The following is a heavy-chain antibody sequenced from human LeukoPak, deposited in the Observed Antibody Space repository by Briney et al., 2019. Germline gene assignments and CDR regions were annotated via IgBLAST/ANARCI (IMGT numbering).Heavy chain of an antibody. Sequence: SETLSLTCAVYGGSFSGYYWSWIRQPPGKGLEWIGEINHSGSTNYNPSLKSRVTISVDTSKNQFSLKLSSVTAADTAVCYCARGRWSGNSKWHFQHWGQGTLVTVSS. CDR2: INHSGST. D-gene: IGHD4-23*01. V-gene: IGHV4-34*01. CDR1: GGSFSGYY. CDR3: ARGRWSGNSKWHFQH. J-gene: IGHJ1*01.